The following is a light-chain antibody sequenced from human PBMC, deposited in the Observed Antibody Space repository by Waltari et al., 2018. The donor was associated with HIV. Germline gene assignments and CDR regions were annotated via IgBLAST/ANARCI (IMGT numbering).Light chain of an antibody. V-gene: IGLV2-14*03. CDR2: DFI. CDR3: SSHTTTTTLWV. Sequence: QSALTQPASVSGSPGQSITISCTGASNDVGIFKYVTWYQQHPGKAPKVIIYDFINRPSGVSNRFSGSKSDNTASLTISGLQAEDEADYYCSSHTTTTTLWVFGGGTKLTVL. J-gene: IGLJ2*01. CDR1: SNDVGIFKY.